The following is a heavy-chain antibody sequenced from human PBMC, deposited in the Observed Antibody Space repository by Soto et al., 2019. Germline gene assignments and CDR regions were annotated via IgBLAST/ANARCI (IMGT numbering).Heavy chain of an antibody. CDR1: GDSVSSNSAA. D-gene: IGHD2-15*01. CDR3: ARDWGYCSGGSCSRRKYYYYGMDV. Sequence: SQTLSLTCAISGDSVSSNSAAWNWIRQSPSRGLEWLGRTYYRFKWYNDYAVSVKSRITINPDTSKNQFSLQLNSVTPEDTAVYYCARDWGYCSGGSCSRRKYYYYGMDVWGQGTTVTVSS. V-gene: IGHV6-1*01. CDR2: TYYRFKWYN. J-gene: IGHJ6*02.